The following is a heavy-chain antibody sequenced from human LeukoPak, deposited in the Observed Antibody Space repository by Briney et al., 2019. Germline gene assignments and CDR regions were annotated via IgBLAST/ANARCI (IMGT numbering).Heavy chain of an antibody. V-gene: IGHV4-34*01. J-gene: IGHJ4*02. D-gene: IGHD6-13*01. CDR3: ARESFAAACDYFDY. Sequence: SETLSLTCAVYGGSFSGYYWSWLRQPPGKGLEWIGEINHSGSTNYNPSLKSRVTISVDTSKNQFSLKLSSVTAADTAVYYCARESFAAACDYFDYWGQGTLVTVSS. CDR2: INHSGST. CDR1: GGSFSGYY.